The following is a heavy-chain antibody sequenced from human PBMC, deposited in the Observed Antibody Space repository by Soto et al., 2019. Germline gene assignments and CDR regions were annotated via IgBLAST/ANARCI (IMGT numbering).Heavy chain of an antibody. CDR2: IYWNDDK. J-gene: IGHJ4*02. CDR3: AHFTFGGVIVDI. CDR1: GFSLSTSGVG. V-gene: IGHV2-5*01. D-gene: IGHD3-16*02. Sequence: QITLKESGPTLVKPTQTLTLTCTFSGFSLSTSGVGVGWIRQPPGKALEWLALIYWNDDKRYSPSLKSRLTITKDTSNNQVVLTMTNMDPVDTATYYCAHFTFGGVIVDIWGQGTLVTVSS.